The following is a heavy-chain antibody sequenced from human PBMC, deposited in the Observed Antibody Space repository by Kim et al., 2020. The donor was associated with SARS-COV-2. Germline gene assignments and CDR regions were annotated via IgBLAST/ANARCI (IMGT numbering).Heavy chain of an antibody. CDR2: IDASGAST. CDR1: GFAFRTYA. D-gene: IGHD3-22*01. J-gene: IGHJ6*01. CDR3: ARTARTVVGGNSTLDV. Sequence: GGSLRLSCAASGFAFRTYAMSWVRQAPGKGLEWVAPIDASGASTDYADSVKGRFTISRDNSNNTLYLQMNRLRADDTAVYYCARTARTVVGGNSTLDVWG. V-gene: IGHV3-23*01.